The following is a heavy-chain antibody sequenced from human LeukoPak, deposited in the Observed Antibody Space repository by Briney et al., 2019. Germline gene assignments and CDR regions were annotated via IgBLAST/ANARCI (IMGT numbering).Heavy chain of an antibody. CDR1: GGSIRSGGYY. V-gene: IGHV4-31*03. CDR3: ARENFVQQQQLCWFDP. CDR2: IYYSGST. J-gene: IGHJ5*02. D-gene: IGHD6-13*01. Sequence: SDTLSLTCTVSGGSIRSGGYYWSWIRQHPGKGLAWIGYIYYSGSTYYNPSLKSRVTISVDTSKNQFSLKLSSVTAADTAVYYCARENFVQQQQLCWFDPWGQGTLVTVSS.